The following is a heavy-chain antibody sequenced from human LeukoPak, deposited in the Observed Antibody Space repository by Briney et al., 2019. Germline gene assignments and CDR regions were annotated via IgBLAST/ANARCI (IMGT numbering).Heavy chain of an antibody. CDR2: ISGSGDAT. CDR3: ARDGTTVPFDP. V-gene: IGHV3-23*01. Sequence: PGGSLRLSCAASGFMFSNYAMTWVRQAPGKGLESISVISGSGDATNYADSVKGRFTISRDNSKNTLYLQMNSLRAEDTAVYYCARDGTTVPFDPWGQGTLVTVSS. CDR1: GFMFSNYA. D-gene: IGHD4-17*01. J-gene: IGHJ5*02.